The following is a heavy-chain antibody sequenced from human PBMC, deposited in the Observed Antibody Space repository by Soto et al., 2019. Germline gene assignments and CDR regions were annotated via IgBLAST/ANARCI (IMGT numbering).Heavy chain of an antibody. CDR1: GFTFSSYA. CDR2: ISYDGSNK. J-gene: IGHJ6*02. CDR3: ARDFVVLVPAASDYYYYGMDV. Sequence: QVQLVGSGGGVVQPGRSLRLSCAASGFTFSSYAMHWVRQAPGKGLEWVAVISYDGSNKYYADSVKGRFTISRDNSKNTLYLQMNSLRAEDTAVYYCARDFVVLVPAASDYYYYGMDVWGQGTTVTVSS. D-gene: IGHD2-2*01. V-gene: IGHV3-30-3*01.